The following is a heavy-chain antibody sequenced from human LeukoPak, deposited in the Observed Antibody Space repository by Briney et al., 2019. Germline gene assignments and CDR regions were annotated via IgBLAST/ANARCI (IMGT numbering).Heavy chain of an antibody. CDR3: AGGGDSSGWYAQFDY. CDR2: IYTSGST. CDR1: GGSISSYD. D-gene: IGHD6-19*01. J-gene: IGHJ4*02. V-gene: IGHV4-4*07. Sequence: PSETLSLTCTVSGGSISSYDWSWIRQPAGKGLEWIGPIYTSGSTNYNPSPKSRVTMSVDTSKNQFSLKLSSVTAADTAVYYCAGGGDSSGWYAQFDYWGQGTLVTVSS.